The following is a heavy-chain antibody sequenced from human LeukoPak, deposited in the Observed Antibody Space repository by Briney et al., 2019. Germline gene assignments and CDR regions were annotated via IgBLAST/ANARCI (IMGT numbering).Heavy chain of an antibody. V-gene: IGHV3-66*01. Sequence: GGSLRLSCAASGFTVSSNYMSWVRQAPGKGLEWVSVIYSGGSTYYADSVKGRFTISRDNSKNTLYLQMNSLRAEDTAVYYCARGLYYEQLVSPPFDYWGQGTLVTVSS. CDR1: GFTVSSNY. CDR2: IYSGGST. J-gene: IGHJ4*02. CDR3: ARGLYYEQLVSPPFDY. D-gene: IGHD6-6*01.